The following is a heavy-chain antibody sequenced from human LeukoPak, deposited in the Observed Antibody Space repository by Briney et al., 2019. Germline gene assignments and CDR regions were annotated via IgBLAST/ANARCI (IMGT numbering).Heavy chain of an antibody. J-gene: IGHJ6*03. CDR1: GYGFSSYW. CDR2: IYPGDSDT. CDR3: ARLGNKWELPYYYYYYMDV. D-gene: IGHD1-26*01. Sequence: GESLKISCKGSGYGFSSYWIGWVRQMPGKGLEWMGIIYPGDSDTRYSPSFQGQVTISADKSISTAYLQWSSLKASDTAMYYCARLGNKWELPYYYYYYMDVWGKGTTVTVSS. V-gene: IGHV5-51*01.